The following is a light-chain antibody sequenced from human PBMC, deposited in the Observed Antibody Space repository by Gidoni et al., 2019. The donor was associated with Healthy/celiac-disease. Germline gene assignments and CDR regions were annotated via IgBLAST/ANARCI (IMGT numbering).Light chain of an antibody. CDR2: DAS. Sequence: DIYMPQSPSSLSASVGDRVTITCQASQDISNYLNWYQQKPGKAPKLLIYDASNLETGVPSRFSGSGSGTDFTFTISSLQPEDIATYYCQQYDNLPPEFTFXPXTKVDIK. CDR1: QDISNY. CDR3: QQYDNLPPEFT. J-gene: IGKJ3*01. V-gene: IGKV1-33*01.